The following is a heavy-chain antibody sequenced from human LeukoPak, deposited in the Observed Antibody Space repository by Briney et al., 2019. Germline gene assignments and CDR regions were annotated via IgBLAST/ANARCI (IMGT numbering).Heavy chain of an antibody. CDR2: ISDSGGST. CDR1: GFTFSSFA. Sequence: GGSLRLSCAASGFTFSSFALSWVRQGPGKGLEWVSGISDSGGSTYYADSVKGRFTISRDNSNNRLYLQMNSLRAEDTAVYYCAKDKGSGTYPPYWGQGTLVTVSS. J-gene: IGHJ4*02. CDR3: AKDKGSGTYPPY. V-gene: IGHV3-23*01. D-gene: IGHD1-26*01.